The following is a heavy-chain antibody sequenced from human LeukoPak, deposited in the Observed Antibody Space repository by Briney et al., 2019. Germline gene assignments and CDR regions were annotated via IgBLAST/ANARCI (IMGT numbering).Heavy chain of an antibody. CDR3: ARDYGDYVSYFDY. J-gene: IGHJ4*02. V-gene: IGHV3-11*06. Sequence: PGGSLRLSCAASGFTFSDYYMSWIRQAPGEGLEWVSYISSSSSYTNYADSVKGRFTISRDNAKNSLYLQMNSLRAEDTAVYYCARDYGDYVSYFDYWGQGTLVTVSS. CDR2: ISSSSSYT. D-gene: IGHD4-17*01. CDR1: GFTFSDYY.